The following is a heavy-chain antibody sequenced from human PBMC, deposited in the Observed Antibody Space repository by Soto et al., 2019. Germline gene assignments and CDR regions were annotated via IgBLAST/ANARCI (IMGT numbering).Heavy chain of an antibody. CDR3: ARVGPKIVVVKRYGMDV. Sequence: QVQLQQWGAGLLKPSETLSLTCAVYGGSFSGYYWSWIRQPPGKGLEWIGEINHSGSTNYNPSLKSRVTISVDTSKNQFSLKLSSVTAADTAVYYCARVGPKIVVVKRYGMDVWGQGTTVTVSS. CDR2: INHSGST. J-gene: IGHJ6*02. V-gene: IGHV4-34*01. D-gene: IGHD3-22*01. CDR1: GGSFSGYY.